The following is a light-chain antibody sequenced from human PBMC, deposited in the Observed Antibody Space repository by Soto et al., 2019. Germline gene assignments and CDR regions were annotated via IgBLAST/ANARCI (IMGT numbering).Light chain of an antibody. CDR2: EVS. Sequence: QSALTQPASVSGSPGQSITISCTGSSSDVGIYNLVSWYQHHPGKAPKLMIYEVSKRPSGVSNRFSGSKSGNTASLTISGRQAEDEADYYCCSYAGSSTWVFGGGTKLTVL. CDR3: CSYAGSSTWV. J-gene: IGLJ3*02. CDR1: SSDVGIYNL. V-gene: IGLV2-23*02.